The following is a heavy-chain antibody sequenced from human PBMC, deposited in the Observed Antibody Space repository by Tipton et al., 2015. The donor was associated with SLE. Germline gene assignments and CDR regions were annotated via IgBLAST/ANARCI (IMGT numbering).Heavy chain of an antibody. D-gene: IGHD6-6*01. CDR2: ISYDGTYK. CDR1: GFTSSLHA. CDR3: TRDASDGSSPLDV. J-gene: IGHJ6*04. V-gene: IGHV3-30*04. Sequence: SLRLSCVASGFTSSLHAMHWVRQAPGKGLEWVAVISYDGTYKYYADSVRGRFTISRDHSTSTVYLQMNSLRTEDMAVYYCTRDASDGSSPLDVWGKGTTVFVSS.